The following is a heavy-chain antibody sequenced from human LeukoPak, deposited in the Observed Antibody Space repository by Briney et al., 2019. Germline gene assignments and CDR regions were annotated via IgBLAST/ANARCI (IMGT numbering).Heavy chain of an antibody. CDR3: ARDTIVHRITMVRVNMDV. J-gene: IGHJ6*03. CDR2: ISAYNGNT. Sequence: ASVKVSCKASGYTFTSYDINWVRQATGQGLEWMGWISAYNGNTNYAQKLQGRVTMTTDTSTSTAYMELRSLRSDDTAVYYCARDTIVHRITMVRVNMDVWGKGTTVTISS. D-gene: IGHD3-10*01. V-gene: IGHV1-18*01. CDR1: GYTFTSYD.